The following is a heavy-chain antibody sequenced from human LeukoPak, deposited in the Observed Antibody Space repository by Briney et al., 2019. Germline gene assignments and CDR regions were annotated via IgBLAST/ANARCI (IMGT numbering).Heavy chain of an antibody. J-gene: IGHJ4*02. CDR2: INHSGST. V-gene: IGHV4-34*01. CDR1: GGSFSGYY. D-gene: IGHD6-19*01. Sequence: SETLSLTCAVYGGSFSGYYWSWIRQPPGKGLEWIGEINHSGSTNYNPSLKSRVTISIDKSKSQFSLKLSSVTAADTAVYYCASAVAGIRDWGQGTLVTVSS. CDR3: ASAVAGIRD.